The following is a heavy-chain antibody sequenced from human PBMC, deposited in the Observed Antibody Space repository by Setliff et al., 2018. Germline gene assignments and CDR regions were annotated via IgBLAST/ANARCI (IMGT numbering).Heavy chain of an antibody. CDR1: GGSFSGYY. J-gene: IGHJ5*02. Sequence: SETLSLTCAVYGGSFSGYYWSWIRQPPGKRLEWIGEVIHSGSTNYNPSLKSRVTMSVDTSKNQFSLKLSSVTAADMAVYYCARSIDPWGQGTLVTVSS. CDR3: ARSIDP. V-gene: IGHV4-34*12. CDR2: VIHSGST.